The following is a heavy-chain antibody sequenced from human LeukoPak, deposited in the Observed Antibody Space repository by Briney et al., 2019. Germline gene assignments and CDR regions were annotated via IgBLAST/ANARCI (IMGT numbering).Heavy chain of an antibody. CDR1: GYTFTGYS. Sequence: GASVKVYCKASGYTFTGYSMHWVRQAPGQGLEWMGWSNPNIGDASYAQKFQGRVTMTRDRSINTAYMELSRLTSDDTAVYYCARMDLDGGDSIGFDCWGQGTLVTVSS. V-gene: IGHV1-2*02. CDR2: SNPNIGDA. J-gene: IGHJ5*01. CDR3: ARMDLDGGDSIGFDC. D-gene: IGHD2-21*02.